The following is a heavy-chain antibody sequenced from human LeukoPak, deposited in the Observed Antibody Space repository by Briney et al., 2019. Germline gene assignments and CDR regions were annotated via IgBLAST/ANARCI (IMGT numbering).Heavy chain of an antibody. J-gene: IGHJ6*04. CDR2: ISSSSSIK. D-gene: IGHD6-6*01. CDR3: SGENTEYSTSGLGA. CDR1: GITFSMYS. V-gene: IGHV3-48*01. Sequence: PGGSLRLSCAASGITFSMYSMNWVRQAPGKGLEWVSYISSSSSIKYYADSVKGRFTISRDNAKDSLYLQMNSLRVEDTAVYYCSGENTEYSTSGLGAWGKGTTVTVSS.